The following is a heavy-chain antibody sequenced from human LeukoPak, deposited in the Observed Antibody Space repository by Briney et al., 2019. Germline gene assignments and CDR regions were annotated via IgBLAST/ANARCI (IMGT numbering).Heavy chain of an antibody. V-gene: IGHV1-3*01. Sequence: ASVKVSCKTSGYTFTNFAMHWVRQAPGQRLEWMGWINAGNGDTKYSQKFQGRVTITRDTSASTAYMELSSLRFEDTAVYYCARSPYYGSGTFFDYWGQGTLVTVSS. CDR3: ARSPYYGSGTFFDY. CDR1: GYTFTNFA. D-gene: IGHD3-10*01. J-gene: IGHJ4*02. CDR2: INAGNGDT.